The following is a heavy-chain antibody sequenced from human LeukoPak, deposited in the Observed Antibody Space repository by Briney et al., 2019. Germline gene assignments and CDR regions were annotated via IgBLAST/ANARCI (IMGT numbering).Heavy chain of an antibody. CDR3: ARRWLGDPYGMDV. D-gene: IGHD3-10*01. CDR2: LGGLSESV. V-gene: IGHV3-23*01. Sequence: GGSLRLSCAASGFTFSSYGMHWVRQAPGKGLEWVSILGGLSESVYYPDSVKGRFTVSRDNSKDTLYLEINSLRGEDTATYYCARRWLGDPYGMDVWGQGTAVTVSS. J-gene: IGHJ6*02. CDR1: GFTFSSYG.